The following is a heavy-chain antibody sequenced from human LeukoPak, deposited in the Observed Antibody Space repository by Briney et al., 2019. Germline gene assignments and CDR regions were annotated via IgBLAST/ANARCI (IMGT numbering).Heavy chain of an antibody. Sequence: PGGSLRLSCTGSGLTFGDYGMSWFRQAPGKGLEWVGHIRSKTYGGTTEYATSIKGRFTISRDDSKSIAYLQMNSLRAEDTAVYYCARGGHYDSLWGRYRQKEGFDYWGQGILVTVSS. V-gene: IGHV3-49*03. CDR1: GLTFGDYG. J-gene: IGHJ4*02. D-gene: IGHD3-16*02. CDR2: IRSKTYGGTT. CDR3: ARGGHYDSLWGRYRQKEGFDY.